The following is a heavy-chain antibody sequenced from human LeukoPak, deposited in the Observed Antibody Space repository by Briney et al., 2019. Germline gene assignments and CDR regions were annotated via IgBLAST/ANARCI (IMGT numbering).Heavy chain of an antibody. CDR3: ATMADDGNGFFPYYFDY. V-gene: IGHV3-66*01. Sequence: PGGSLRLSCAASGFTVSSNYMSWVRQAPGKGLEWVSVIYTGGTKYYADSVKGRFTISRDNSKNTLDLQMNSLRAEDTAEYYCATMADDGNGFFPYYFDYWGQGSLVAVYS. CDR2: IYTGGTK. CDR1: GFTVSSNY. D-gene: IGHD3-22*01. J-gene: IGHJ4*02.